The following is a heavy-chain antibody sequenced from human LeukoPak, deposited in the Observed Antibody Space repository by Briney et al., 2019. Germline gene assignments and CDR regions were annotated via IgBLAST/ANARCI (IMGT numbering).Heavy chain of an antibody. CDR3: ARCSGGSSYHSDDY. J-gene: IGHJ4*02. D-gene: IGHD2-15*01. Sequence: PGGSLRLSCAASGFTFSSYWMHWVRQAPGKGLVWLSRLSTDGSSTSYADSVKGRFTISRDNAKNSLYLQMNSLRAEDTAVYYCARCSGGSSYHSDDYWGQGTLVTVSS. CDR1: GFTFSSYW. V-gene: IGHV3-74*01. CDR2: LSTDGSST.